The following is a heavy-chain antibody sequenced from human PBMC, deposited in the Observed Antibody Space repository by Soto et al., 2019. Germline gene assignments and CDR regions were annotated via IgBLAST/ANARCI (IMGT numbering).Heavy chain of an antibody. CDR2: VKDGGHT. D-gene: IGHD4-17*01. Sequence: QVQLQQWGAGLLKPSETLSLNCAVTGGSLSGYYWSWIRQPPGKGLEWIGEVKDGGHTNYSPSLRGRVTTSSDTSNNPFSLRLNSVTAADTGVYYCARGQEGVLSTHWDQGSLVTVSS. J-gene: IGHJ4*02. CDR1: GGSLSGYY. CDR3: ARGQEGVLSTH. V-gene: IGHV4-34*01.